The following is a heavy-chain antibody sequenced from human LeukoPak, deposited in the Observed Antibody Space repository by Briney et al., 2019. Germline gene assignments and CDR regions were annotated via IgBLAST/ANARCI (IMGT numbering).Heavy chain of an antibody. Sequence: PSETLSLTRTVSGGSISSGDYYWSWIRQPPRNGLEWIGYIYYSGSTYYNPSLKSRVTISVDTSKNQFSLKLSSVTAADTAVYYCARALLATVTTGFDYWGQGTLVTVSS. CDR3: ARALLATVTTGFDY. V-gene: IGHV4-30-4*08. CDR2: IYYSGST. J-gene: IGHJ4*02. CDR1: GGSISSGDYY. D-gene: IGHD4-17*01.